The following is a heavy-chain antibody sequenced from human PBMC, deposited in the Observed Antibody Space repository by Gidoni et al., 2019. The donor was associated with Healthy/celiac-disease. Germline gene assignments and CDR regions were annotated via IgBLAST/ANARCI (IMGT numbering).Heavy chain of an antibody. CDR3: AALYDSSGADAFDI. V-gene: IGHV4-4*07. CDR2: IYTSGST. CDR1: GRPISSYY. J-gene: IGHJ3*02. D-gene: IGHD3-22*01. Sequence: QVQLQKSGPGLVKPSETLSLTCTVSGRPISSYYWSWIRQPAGKGLEWIGRIYTSGSTNYNPSLKSRVTMSVDTSKNQFSLKLSSVTAADTAVYYCAALYDSSGADAFDIWGQGTMVTVSS.